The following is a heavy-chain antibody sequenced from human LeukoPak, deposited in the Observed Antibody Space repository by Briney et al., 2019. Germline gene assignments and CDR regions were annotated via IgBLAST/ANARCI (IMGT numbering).Heavy chain of an antibody. V-gene: IGHV1-2*02. CDR2: INPNSGGT. CDR3: ARGPPYYYDSSGYYLDY. CDR1: GYTFTGYY. Sequence: ASVKVSSKASGYTFTGYYMHWVRQAAGQGLEWMGWINPNSGGTNYAQKFQGRVTMTRDTSISTAYMELSRLRSDDTAVYYCARGPPYYYDSSGYYLDYWGQGTLVTVSS. D-gene: IGHD3-22*01. J-gene: IGHJ4*02.